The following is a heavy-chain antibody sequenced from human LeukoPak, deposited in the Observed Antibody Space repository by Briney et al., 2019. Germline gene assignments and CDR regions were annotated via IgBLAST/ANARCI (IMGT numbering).Heavy chain of an antibody. Sequence: SETLSLTCTVSGYSISSGYYWGWIRQPPGKGLEWIGSISHRGSTYYNPSLKSRVTISLDTSKNQFSLKLSSVTAADTAVYYCARANRGYSYGWAAFDIWGQGTMVTVSS. V-gene: IGHV4-38-2*02. CDR2: ISHRGST. CDR3: ARANRGYSYGWAAFDI. J-gene: IGHJ3*02. CDR1: GYSISSGYY. D-gene: IGHD5-18*01.